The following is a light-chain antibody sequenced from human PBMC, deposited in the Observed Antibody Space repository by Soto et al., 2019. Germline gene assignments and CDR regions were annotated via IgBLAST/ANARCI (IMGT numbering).Light chain of an antibody. CDR2: DVS. J-gene: IGLJ3*02. Sequence: QSVLTQPASVSGSPGQSITISCTGTSSDVGGYNYVSWYQHHPRKAPKLIIYDVSNRPSGVSNRFSGSKSGNTASLTISGLQAEDEADYHCSSYTTSGTFGVFGGGTKLTVL. V-gene: IGLV2-14*03. CDR3: SSYTTSGTFGV. CDR1: SSDVGGYNY.